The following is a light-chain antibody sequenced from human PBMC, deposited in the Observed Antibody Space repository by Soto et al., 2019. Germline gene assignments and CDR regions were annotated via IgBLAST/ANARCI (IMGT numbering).Light chain of an antibody. Sequence: QSVLTXPRSVSGSPAQSVTISCTGTSSDVGGYNYVSWYQQHPNKAPKLMIYDVTKRPSGVPDRFSGSKSGNAASLTISGLQAEDEADYYCCSSASSDTYVFGTGTKVTVL. CDR2: DVT. CDR3: CSSASSDTYV. J-gene: IGLJ1*01. CDR1: SSDVGGYNY. V-gene: IGLV2-11*01.